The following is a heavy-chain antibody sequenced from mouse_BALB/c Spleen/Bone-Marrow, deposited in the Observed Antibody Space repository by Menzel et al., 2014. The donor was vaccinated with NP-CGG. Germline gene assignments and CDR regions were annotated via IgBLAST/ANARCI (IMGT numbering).Heavy chain of an antibody. CDR1: SFNIKDTY. CDR3: ANYVYGWYFDV. J-gene: IGHJ1*01. Sequence: VQLHQSGAELVKPWASVKLSCTASSFNIKDTYMHWVKQMPEQGLESIGRIDPANGNTKYDPKFQGKANITADTSSNTAFLQLSSLASEDTAVYDCANYVYGWYFDVWGAGTTVTASS. D-gene: IGHD2-2*01. V-gene: IGHV14-3*02. CDR2: IDPANGNT.